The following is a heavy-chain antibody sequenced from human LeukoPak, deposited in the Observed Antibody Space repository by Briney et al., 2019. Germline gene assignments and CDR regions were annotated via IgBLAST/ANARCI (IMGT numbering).Heavy chain of an antibody. D-gene: IGHD1-26*01. J-gene: IGHJ3*02. CDR3: ARALKLRRAFDI. Sequence: GGSLRLSCAASGFTCSSYAMPGVRQAPGKGLEWVAVISYDGSNKYYADSVKGRFTISRDNSKNTLYLQMNSLRAEDTAVYYCARALKLRRAFDIWGQGTMVTVSS. CDR2: ISYDGSNK. V-gene: IGHV3-30*04. CDR1: GFTCSSYA.